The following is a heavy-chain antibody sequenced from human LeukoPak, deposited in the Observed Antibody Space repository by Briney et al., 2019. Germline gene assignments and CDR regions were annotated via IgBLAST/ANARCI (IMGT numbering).Heavy chain of an antibody. J-gene: IGHJ4*02. D-gene: IGHD3-10*01. Sequence: PGRSLRLSCAASGLTFSGYGMHWVRQTPGKGLEWVAVVSYVGSKKDYAEFVKGRFTISRDNSKNTLYLQMTSLRAEDTAVYYCARDREYYGSGSYTPDYWGQGTLVTVSS. CDR3: ARDREYYGSGSYTPDY. CDR1: GLTFSGYG. V-gene: IGHV3-30*04. CDR2: VSYVGSKK.